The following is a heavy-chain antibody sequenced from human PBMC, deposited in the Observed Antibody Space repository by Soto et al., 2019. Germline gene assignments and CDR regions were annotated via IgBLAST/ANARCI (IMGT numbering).Heavy chain of an antibody. CDR1: GESFWGYQ. CDR3: ARGLILWFGELSRRGGYYYYMDV. J-gene: IGHJ6*03. Sequence: SETLALTCAVYGESFWGYQWTWIRQIPGKGLEWIGEINDSGNINYNPSLKSRVTILLDTPKKQISLRLSSVTAADAAVYYCARGLILWFGELSRRGGYYYYMDVWGKGTTVTVPS. V-gene: IGHV4-34*01. CDR2: INDSGNI. D-gene: IGHD3-10*01.